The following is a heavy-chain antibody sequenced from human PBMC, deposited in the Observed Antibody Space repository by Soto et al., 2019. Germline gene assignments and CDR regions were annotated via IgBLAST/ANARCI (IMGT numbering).Heavy chain of an antibody. J-gene: IGHJ6*02. CDR3: ARGLDYGDYIYYYYGMDV. CDR2: INHSGST. D-gene: IGHD4-17*01. CDR1: GGSFSGYY. V-gene: IGHV4-34*01. Sequence: ETLSLTCAVYGGSFSGYYWSWIRQPPGKGLEWIGEINHSGSTNYNPSLKSRVTISVDTSKNQFSLKLSSVTAADTAVYYCARGLDYGDYIYYYYGMDVWGQGTTVTVSS.